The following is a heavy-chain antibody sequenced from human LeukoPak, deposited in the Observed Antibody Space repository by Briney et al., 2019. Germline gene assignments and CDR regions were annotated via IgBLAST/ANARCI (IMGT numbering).Heavy chain of an antibody. J-gene: IGHJ4*02. D-gene: IGHD3-22*01. CDR1: GYTFTGYY. V-gene: IGHV1-2*02. CDR2: INPNSGGT. CDR3: AKDSKGYYFDSSGYWFGGFDDC. Sequence: ASVKVSCKASGYTFTGYYMHWVRQAPGQGLEWMGWINPNSGGTNYAQKFQGRVTMTRDTSISTAYMELSRLRSDDTAVYYCAKDSKGYYFDSSGYWFGGFDDCWGQGTLVTVSS.